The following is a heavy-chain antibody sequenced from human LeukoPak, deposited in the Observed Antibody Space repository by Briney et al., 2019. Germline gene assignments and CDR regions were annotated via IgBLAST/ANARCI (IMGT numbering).Heavy chain of an antibody. D-gene: IGHD4-23*01. J-gene: IGHJ5*02. CDR3: ARDLACNYGGNSNWFDP. V-gene: IGHV4-59*01. CDR2: IYYSGST. Sequence: PSETLSLTCTVSGGSISSYYWSWIRQPPGKGLEWIGYIYYSGSTNYNPSLKSRVTISVDTSKNQFSLKLSSVTAADTAVYYCARDLACNYGGNSNWFDPWGQGTLVTVSS. CDR1: GGSISSYY.